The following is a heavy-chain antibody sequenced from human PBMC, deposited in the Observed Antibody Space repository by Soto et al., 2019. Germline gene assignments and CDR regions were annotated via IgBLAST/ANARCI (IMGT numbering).Heavy chain of an antibody. CDR3: ATHAPWIQLTSRGVPDY. J-gene: IGHJ4*02. D-gene: IGHD5-18*01. V-gene: IGHV3-23*01. CDR1: GFTFSSYA. CDR2: ISGSGGST. Sequence: GGSLRLSCAASGFTFSSYAMSWVRQAPGKRLEWVSAISGSGGSTYYADSVKGRFTISRDNSKNTLYLQMNSLRAEDTAVYYCATHAPWIQLTSRGVPDYWGQGTLVTVSS.